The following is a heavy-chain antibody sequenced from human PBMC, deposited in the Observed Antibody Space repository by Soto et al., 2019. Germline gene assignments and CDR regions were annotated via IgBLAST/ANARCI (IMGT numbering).Heavy chain of an antibody. Sequence: QVQLQESGPGLVKPSQTLSLTCTVSGGSISSGGSYWSWIRQHPGKGLEWSGYIYDSGNSYYNPSLKSRVTISVDTSQNHSAMKLTSMTAADTAEYYCARGEDDYYGMDVWGQGTTVTVSS. CDR3: ARGEDDYYGMDV. V-gene: IGHV4-31*03. CDR2: IYDSGNS. J-gene: IGHJ6*02. CDR1: GGSISSGGSY.